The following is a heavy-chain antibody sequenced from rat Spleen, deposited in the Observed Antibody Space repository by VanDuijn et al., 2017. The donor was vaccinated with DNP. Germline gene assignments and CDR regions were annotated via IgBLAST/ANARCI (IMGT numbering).Heavy chain of an antibody. Sequence: QVQLKESGPGLVQPSQTLSLTCTVGEFSLTSYNIHWVRQSPGKGLEWMGVVWSNGDTSYNSVLKSRLSISRDTSKSQVFLKMNDLQTEDTATYYCSRGDYSYWGQGVMVTVSS. CDR3: SRGDYSY. J-gene: IGHJ2*01. V-gene: IGHV2-32*01. CDR2: VWSNGDT. D-gene: IGHD1-7*01. CDR1: EFSLTSYN.